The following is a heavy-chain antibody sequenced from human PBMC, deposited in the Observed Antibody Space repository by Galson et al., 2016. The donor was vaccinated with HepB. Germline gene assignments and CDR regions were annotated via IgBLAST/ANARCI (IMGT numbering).Heavy chain of an antibody. CDR2: VYRSGTS. CDR3: ARHIGVATTRGFDF. CDR1: GGSISDENW. Sequence: ETLSLTCVVSGGSISDENWWSWVRQSPGKGLEWIGEVYRSGTSNSHPSLRGRVTISLDKPNNQFSLTLTSVTAADTALYFCARHIGVATTRGFDFWGQGILVTVSS. V-gene: IGHV4/OR15-8*01. J-gene: IGHJ4*02. D-gene: IGHD6-19*01.